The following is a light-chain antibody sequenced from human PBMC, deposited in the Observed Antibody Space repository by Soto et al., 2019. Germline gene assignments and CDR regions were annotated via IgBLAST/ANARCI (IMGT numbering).Light chain of an antibody. V-gene: IGKV3D-15*01. CDR3: QQNVSPPIT. CDR2: GAS. CDR1: QSVSSY. Sequence: EIVMTQSPATLSVSPGERATLSCRASQSVSSYLAWYQQKPGQAPRLLIYGASTRATGIPDRFSGSGSGTDFTLTISRLEAEDFAVYYCQQNVSPPITFGQGTRLEIK. J-gene: IGKJ5*01.